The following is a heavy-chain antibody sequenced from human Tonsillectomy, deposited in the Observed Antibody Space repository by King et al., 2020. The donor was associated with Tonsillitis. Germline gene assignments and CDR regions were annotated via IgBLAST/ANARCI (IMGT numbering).Heavy chain of an antibody. CDR1: GFTFSSYA. D-gene: IGHD3-22*01. V-gene: IGHV3-30-3*01. CDR2: ISYDGSNK. CDR3: ARDLQYYYDSSGYFDY. J-gene: IGHJ4*02. Sequence: VQLVESGGGVVQPGRSLRLSCAASGFTFSSYAIHWVRQAPGKGLEWVAVISYDGSNKYYEDSVKGRFTISRDNSKNTLYLQMNSLRAEDTAVYYCARDLQYYYDSSGYFDYWGQGTLVTVSS.